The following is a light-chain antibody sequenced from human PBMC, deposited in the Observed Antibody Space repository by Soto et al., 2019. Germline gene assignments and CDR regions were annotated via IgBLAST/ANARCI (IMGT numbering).Light chain of an antibody. CDR2: DAS. Sequence: EIVLTQSPATLSLSPGEKATLSCRASQSVSSYLAWYQQKPGQGPRLLIYDASNRATGIPARFSGSGSGTDFTLTIRSLEPEDFAVYYCQQRGNWPLTFGGGTKVEIK. J-gene: IGKJ4*01. CDR3: QQRGNWPLT. CDR1: QSVSSY. V-gene: IGKV3-11*01.